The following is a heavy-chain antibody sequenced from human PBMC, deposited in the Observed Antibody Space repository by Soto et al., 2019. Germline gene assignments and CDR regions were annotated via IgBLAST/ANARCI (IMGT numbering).Heavy chain of an antibody. Sequence: PSETLSLTCTVSGGSVSSGSYYWSWIRQPPGKGLEWIGYIYYSGSTNYNPSLKSRVTISVDTSKNQFSLKLSSVTAADTAVYYCARDYYDILTGYFMNWFDPWGQGTLVTVSS. V-gene: IGHV4-61*01. D-gene: IGHD3-9*01. CDR3: ARDYYDILTGYFMNWFDP. J-gene: IGHJ5*02. CDR2: IYYSGST. CDR1: GGSVSSGSYY.